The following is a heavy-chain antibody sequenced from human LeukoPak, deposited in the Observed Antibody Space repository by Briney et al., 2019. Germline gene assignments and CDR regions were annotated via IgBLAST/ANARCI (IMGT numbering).Heavy chain of an antibody. V-gene: IGHV3-7*01. CDR3: ATYSTRNAREFQS. J-gene: IGHJ1*01. D-gene: IGHD4-11*01. Sequence: GSLGLSCETSGFIFSNCWMTWVRPAPGKGLEWVANIKTDASEKYYADSVKGRFTISRDNAKMSLYLQMNSLRVEDTAVYYCATYSTRNAREFQSWGQGTLVTVSS. CDR2: IKTDASEK. CDR1: GFIFSNCW.